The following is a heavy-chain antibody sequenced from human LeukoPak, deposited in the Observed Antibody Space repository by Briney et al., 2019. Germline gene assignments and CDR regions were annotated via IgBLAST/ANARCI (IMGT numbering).Heavy chain of an antibody. D-gene: IGHD1-20*01. CDR2: ISYDGSNK. Sequence: GGSLRLSCAASGFTFSSYSMNWVRQAPGKGLEWVAVISYDGSNKYYADSVKGRFTIPRDNSKNTLYLQMNSLRAEDTAVYYCATLRITGTSYFDYWGQGTLVTVSS. V-gene: IGHV3-30*05. CDR3: ATLRITGTSYFDY. CDR1: GFTFSSYS. J-gene: IGHJ4*02.